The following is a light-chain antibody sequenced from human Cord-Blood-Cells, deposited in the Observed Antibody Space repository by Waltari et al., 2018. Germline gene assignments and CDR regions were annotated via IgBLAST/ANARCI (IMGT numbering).Light chain of an antibody. J-gene: IGKJ3*01. CDR1: QSVSSN. Sequence: EIVMTQSPATLSVSPGERATLSCRASQSVSSNLAWYQQKPGQAPRLLIYGASTRATGIPARFSGSWSGTEFTLTISSLQSEDFAVYYGQQYNNWPLTFGPGTKVDIK. CDR2: GAS. CDR3: QQYNNWPLT. V-gene: IGKV3-15*01.